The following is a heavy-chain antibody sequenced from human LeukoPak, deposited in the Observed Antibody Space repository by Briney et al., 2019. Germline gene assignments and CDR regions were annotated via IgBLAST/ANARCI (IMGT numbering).Heavy chain of an antibody. D-gene: IGHD3-9*01. CDR1: GASIGNYY. CDR3: AKTARLRYFEY. J-gene: IGHJ4*02. CDR2: IYYSGST. V-gene: IGHV4-59*03. Sequence: SETLSLTCTVSGASIGNYYWGWVRQPPGKGLEWVGYIYYSGSTNYNPSLKSRVTISLDTSKNQFSLNPTSVTAADTAVYYCAKTARLRYFEYWGQGTLVTVSS.